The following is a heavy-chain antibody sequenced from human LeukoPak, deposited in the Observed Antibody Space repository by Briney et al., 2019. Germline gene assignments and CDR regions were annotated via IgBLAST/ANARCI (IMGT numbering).Heavy chain of an antibody. Sequence: PGGSLRLSCAASGFTFSSYSMNWVRQAPGKGLEWVSSISSSSSYIYYEDSVKGRFTISRDNAKNSLYLQMNSLRAEDTAVYYCASLRVGYGGNSWGQGTLVTVSS. CDR1: GFTFSSYS. CDR2: ISSSSSYI. V-gene: IGHV3-21*01. D-gene: IGHD4-23*01. J-gene: IGHJ4*02. CDR3: ASLRVGYGGNS.